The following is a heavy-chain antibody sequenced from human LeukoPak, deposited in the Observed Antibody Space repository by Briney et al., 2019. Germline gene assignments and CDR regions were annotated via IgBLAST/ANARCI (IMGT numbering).Heavy chain of an antibody. CDR3: AKRSSGYRFDY. CDR1: GFTLSSYA. CDR2: ISGSGGST. V-gene: IGHV3-23*01. D-gene: IGHD3-22*01. J-gene: IGHJ4*02. Sequence: GGSLRLSCAASGFTLSSYAMSWVRQAPGKGLEWVSAISGSGGSTYYADSVKGWFTISRDNSKNTLYLQMNSLRAEDTAVYYCAKRSSGYRFDYWGQGTLVTVSS.